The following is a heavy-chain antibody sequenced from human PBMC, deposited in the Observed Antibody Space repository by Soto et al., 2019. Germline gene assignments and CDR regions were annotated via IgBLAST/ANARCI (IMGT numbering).Heavy chain of an antibody. D-gene: IGHD3-22*01. CDR3: ARGPTDYYDNSANYFLDY. V-gene: IGHV1-18*01. J-gene: IGHJ4*02. CDR2: LSTYNGNT. CDR1: GYTFITYG. Sequence: QVQLVQSGAEVKKPGASVKVSCKASGYTFITYGVSWVRQAPGQGLDGRGWLSTYNGNTRYAERLQGRVTMTTDTTTNTAYMERRNVRSDDTAVYYCARGPTDYYDNSANYFLDYWGQGTLVTVSS.